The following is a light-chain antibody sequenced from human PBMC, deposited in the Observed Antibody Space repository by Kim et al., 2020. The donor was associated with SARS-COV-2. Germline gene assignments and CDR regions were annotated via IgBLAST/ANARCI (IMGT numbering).Light chain of an antibody. Sequence: SSELTQDPAVSVALGQTVRITCQGEILRKFHTTWFQQKPGQAPTLVIYRTNNRPSGIPARFSGSNSGTTSSLTITGAQAEDEADYFCNSRDDSGNHYVFGTGTKVTVL. CDR3: NSRDDSGNHYV. J-gene: IGLJ1*01. V-gene: IGLV3-19*01. CDR2: RTN. CDR1: ILRKFH.